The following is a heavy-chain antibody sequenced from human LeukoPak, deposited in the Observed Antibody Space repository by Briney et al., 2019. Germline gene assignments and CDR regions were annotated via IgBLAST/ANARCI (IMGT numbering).Heavy chain of an antibody. V-gene: IGHV3-73*01. D-gene: IGHD6-19*01. CDR3: TRPYSSGYY. J-gene: IGHJ4*02. Sequence: GGSLRLSCAASGFTFSGSAMHWVRQASGKGLEWVGRIRSKANSYATAYAASVKGRFTISRDGSKNTAYLQMNSLKIEDTAVYYCTRPYSSGYYWGQGTLVTVSS. CDR2: IRSKANSYAT. CDR1: GFTFSGSA.